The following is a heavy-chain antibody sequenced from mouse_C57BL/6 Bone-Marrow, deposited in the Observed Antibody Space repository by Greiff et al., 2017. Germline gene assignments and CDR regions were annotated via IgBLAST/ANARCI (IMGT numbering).Heavy chain of an antibody. V-gene: IGHV1-81*01. CDR2: IYPRSGNT. CDR3: ARSDDYDGY. Sequence: VQLQQSGAELARPGASVKLSCKASGYTFTSYGISWVKQRTGQGLEWIGEIYPRSGNTYYNEKFKGKATLTADKSSSTAYMELRSLTSEDSAVYFCARSDDYDGYWGQGTTLTVSS. D-gene: IGHD2-4*01. J-gene: IGHJ2*01. CDR1: GYTFTSYG.